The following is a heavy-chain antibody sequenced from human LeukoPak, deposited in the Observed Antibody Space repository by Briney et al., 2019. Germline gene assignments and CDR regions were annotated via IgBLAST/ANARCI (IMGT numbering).Heavy chain of an antibody. CDR2: IYTSGST. J-gene: IGHJ6*03. Sequence: SETLSLTCTVSGGSISSYYWSWIRQPAGKGLEWIGRIYTSGSTNYNPSLKSRVTMSVDTSKNQFSLKLSSVTAADTAVYYCARGYYGSGSYYEYYYYYMDVWGKGTTVTVSS. CDR1: GGSISSYY. CDR3: ARGYYGSGSYYEYYYYYMDV. V-gene: IGHV4-4*07. D-gene: IGHD3-10*01.